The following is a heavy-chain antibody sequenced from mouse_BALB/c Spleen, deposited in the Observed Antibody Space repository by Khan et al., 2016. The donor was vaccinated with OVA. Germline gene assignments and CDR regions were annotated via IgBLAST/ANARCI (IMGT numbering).Heavy chain of an antibody. J-gene: IGHJ2*01. V-gene: IGHV3-2*02. Sequence: EVELVESGPGLVKPSQSLSLTCTVTGYSITSDYAWNWIRQFPGNKLEWMGLINYSGNTKYKPSLKSRISITRDTSENQFYLQLNSVTTEDTATYYCARVYGGDFDYWGQGTTLTVSS. CDR3: ARVYGGDFDY. D-gene: IGHD1-1*01. CDR1: GYSITSDYA. CDR2: INYSGNT.